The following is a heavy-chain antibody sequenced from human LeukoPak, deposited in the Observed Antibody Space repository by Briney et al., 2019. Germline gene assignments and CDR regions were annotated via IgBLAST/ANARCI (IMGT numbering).Heavy chain of an antibody. D-gene: IGHD4-17*01. J-gene: IGHJ3*02. Sequence: PGGSLRLSCAASGLTFSSYSMNWVRQAPGKGLEWVSSISSSSSYIYYADSVKGRFTISRDNAKNSLYLQMNSLRAEDTAVYYCARDDYGDYGLDAFDIWGQGTMVTVSS. CDR2: ISSSSSYI. CDR3: ARDDYGDYGLDAFDI. V-gene: IGHV3-21*01. CDR1: GLTFSSYS.